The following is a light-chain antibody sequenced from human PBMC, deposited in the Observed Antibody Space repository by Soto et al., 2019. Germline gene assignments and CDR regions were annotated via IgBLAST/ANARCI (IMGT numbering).Light chain of an antibody. CDR3: MQSTQLPPT. CDR2: EVS. V-gene: IGKV2D-29*02. CDR1: QSLLHITGETF. Sequence: MMTQTPLPLSDAPGQPASISSKSGQSLLHITGETFLFWYLQKPGQSPQLLIYEVSTRVSGVPDRFSGSGSGTDFTLEISRVETDDVGIYYCMQSTQLPPTFGQGTRLEIK. J-gene: IGKJ5*01.